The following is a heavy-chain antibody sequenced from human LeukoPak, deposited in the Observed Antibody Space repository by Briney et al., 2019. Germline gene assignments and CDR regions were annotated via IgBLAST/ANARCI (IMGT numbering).Heavy chain of an antibody. CDR1: GGSISSYY. V-gene: IGHV4-59*12. D-gene: IGHD2-2*01. CDR2: IYYSGST. J-gene: IGHJ6*02. Sequence: SETLSLTCTVSGGSISSYYWSWIRQPPGKGLEWIGYIYYSGSTNYNPSLKSRVTISVDTSKNQFSLKLSSVTAADTAVYYCARDSPWGYCSSTSCPYGMDVWGQGTTVTVSS. CDR3: ARDSPWGYCSSTSCPYGMDV.